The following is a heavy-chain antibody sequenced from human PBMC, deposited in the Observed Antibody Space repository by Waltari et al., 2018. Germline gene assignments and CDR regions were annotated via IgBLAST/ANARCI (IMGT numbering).Heavy chain of an antibody. CDR1: GASVRSPHL. Sequence: QLQLQESGPGLVKPSGTLSLTCTVSGASVRSPHLWNWVRQSPEKGLEWIGQIHPIGRTNYNPSLESRVTVSIDMSNNQFSLKLTSATAADTAVYYCARDRGRGLYLDSWGQGTLVTVSP. CDR3: ARDRGRGLYLDS. V-gene: IGHV4-4*02. J-gene: IGHJ4*02. D-gene: IGHD2-15*01. CDR2: IHPIGRT.